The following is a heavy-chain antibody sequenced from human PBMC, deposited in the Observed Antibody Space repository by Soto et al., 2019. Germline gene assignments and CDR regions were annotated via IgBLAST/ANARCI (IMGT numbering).Heavy chain of an antibody. CDR3: ARDLGYGLFDY. V-gene: IGHV3-48*02. CDR2: ISSSSSTI. CDR1: GFTFSSYS. J-gene: IGHJ4*02. Sequence: EVQLVESGGGLVQPGGSLRLSCAASGFTFSSYSMNWVRQAPGKGLEWVSYISSSSSTIYYADSVKGRFTISRDNAKNSLYLQMYGLRDEDTAVYYCARDLGYGLFDYWGQGTLVTVSS. D-gene: IGHD5-18*01.